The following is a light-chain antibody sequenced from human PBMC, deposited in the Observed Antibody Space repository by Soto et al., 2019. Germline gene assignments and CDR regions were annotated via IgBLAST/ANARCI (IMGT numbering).Light chain of an antibody. CDR2: GAS. CDR1: QGISSF. Sequence: QLTQSPSSLSASVGDRVTISCRASQGISSFLAWYQQKPGKAPKLLIYGASTLQSGVPSRFSGSGAGTDFALTIGSLQPEDFATYYCQQLNSFPIPFGPGTKVDIK. J-gene: IGKJ3*01. V-gene: IGKV1-9*01. CDR3: QQLNSFPIP.